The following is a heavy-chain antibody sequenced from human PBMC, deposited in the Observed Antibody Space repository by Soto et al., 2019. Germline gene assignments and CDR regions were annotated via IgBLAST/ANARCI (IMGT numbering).Heavy chain of an antibody. J-gene: IGHJ4*02. D-gene: IGHD6-19*01. V-gene: IGHV3-73*01. CDR2: IRDKANSYAT. Sequence: GESLKISCAASGFAFSGSALHWVRQASGKGLEWIGRIRDKANSYATAYAASVKGRFTISRDDSKNTAYLQMNSLKTEDTAVYYCTRQGSESGWSLDYWGQGTLVTVSS. CDR1: GFAFSGSA. CDR3: TRQGSESGWSLDY.